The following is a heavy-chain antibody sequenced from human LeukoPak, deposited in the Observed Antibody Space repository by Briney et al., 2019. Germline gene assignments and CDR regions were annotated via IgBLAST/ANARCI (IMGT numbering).Heavy chain of an antibody. V-gene: IGHV3-49*04. Sequence: GRSLRLSCTASGFTFGDYAMSWVRQAPGKGLEWVGFIRSKAYGGTTEYAASVKGRFTISRDDSKSIAYLQMNRLKTEDTAVYYCTRVTYYYGSGSYDYWGQGTLVTVSS. CDR1: GFTFGDYA. D-gene: IGHD3-10*01. J-gene: IGHJ4*02. CDR3: TRVTYYYGSGSYDY. CDR2: IRSKAYGGTT.